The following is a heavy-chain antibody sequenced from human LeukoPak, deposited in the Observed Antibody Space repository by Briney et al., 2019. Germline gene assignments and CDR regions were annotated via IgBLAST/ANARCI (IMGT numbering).Heavy chain of an antibody. CDR1: AYSISSPYY. Sequence: PSETLSLTCAVSAYSISSPYYWGWIRQPPGKGLEWIGSISHSGNTYYNPSLKSRVTISVDTSKNQFSLRLSSVTAADTAIYYCARGTTVAASAYWGQETLVTVSP. V-gene: IGHV4-38-2*01. CDR3: ARGTTVAASAY. J-gene: IGHJ4*02. D-gene: IGHD4-11*01. CDR2: ISHSGNT.